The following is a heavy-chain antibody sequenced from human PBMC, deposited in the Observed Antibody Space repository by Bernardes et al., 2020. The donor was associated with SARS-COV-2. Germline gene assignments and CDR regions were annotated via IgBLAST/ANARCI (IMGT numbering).Heavy chain of an antibody. J-gene: IGHJ5*02. V-gene: IGHV2-5*02. CDR1: GFSLSTNGLG. CDR3: ARWFGMITRAWFDP. Sequence: SGATLVNPRQTPTLPCPFSGFSLSTNGLGVGWIRQPPGKPLEWLALIYWDDDKRYSPSLKSRLTITKETSKNQVVLKMTNMDPVDTATYYCARWFGMITRAWFDPWGQGILVPVSS. CDR2: IYWDDDK. D-gene: IGHD3-16*01.